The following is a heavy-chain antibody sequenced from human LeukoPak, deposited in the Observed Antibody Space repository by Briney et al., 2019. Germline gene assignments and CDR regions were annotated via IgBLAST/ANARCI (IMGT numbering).Heavy chain of an antibody. V-gene: IGHV4-59*01. J-gene: IGHJ3*02. CDR3: VKSNSRYQPWTLDI. D-gene: IGHD2-2*01. CDR2: IFYNEGT. Sequence: SGTLSLTCTVSSGSISRYYWTWIRQPPGKGLEWIGYIFYNEGTSYNPSLKSRVTISVDTSNNQLSLKVNSVTAADTAMYYCVKSNSRYQPWTLDIWGRGTMVTVSS. CDR1: SGSISRYY.